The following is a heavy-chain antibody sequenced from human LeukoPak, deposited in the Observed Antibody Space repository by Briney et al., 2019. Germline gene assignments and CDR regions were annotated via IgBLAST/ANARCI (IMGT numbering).Heavy chain of an antibody. CDR3: ARHEFRYKTFDY. CDR1: GDSISYESYY. J-gene: IGHJ4*02. V-gene: IGHV4-30-2*01. D-gene: IGHD1-14*01. Sequence: SETLSLTCAVSGDSISYESYYWNWIRQAPGKGPEWIGNIYRGRTRLNPSYTSRVAISVDMSKSQVSLSLTSVTAADTAVYYCARHEFRYKTFDYWGQGTLVTVSS. CDR2: IYRGRT.